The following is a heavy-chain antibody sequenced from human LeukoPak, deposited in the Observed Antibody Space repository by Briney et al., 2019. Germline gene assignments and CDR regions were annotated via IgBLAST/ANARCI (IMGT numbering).Heavy chain of an antibody. Sequence: GASVKVSYKASGYTFTSYDINWVRRATGQGLEWRGSMNPNSGNTGYAQKFQGRVTMTRNTSIDTAYMELSSLRSEDTAVYYWGRERGGGTTGTMTYDIWGQGTMVTVSS. CDR2: MNPNSGNT. D-gene: IGHD1-1*01. CDR3: GRERGGGTTGTMTYDI. V-gene: IGHV1-8*01. CDR1: GYTFTSYD. J-gene: IGHJ3*02.